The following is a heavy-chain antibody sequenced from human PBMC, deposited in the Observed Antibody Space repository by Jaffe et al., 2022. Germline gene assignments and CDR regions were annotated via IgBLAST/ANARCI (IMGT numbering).Heavy chain of an antibody. CDR1: GYTLTELS. J-gene: IGHJ5*02. CDR3: ATVALWKDIVVVPAAAYNWFDP. V-gene: IGHV1-24*01. D-gene: IGHD2-2*01. CDR2: FDPEDGET. Sequence: QVQLVQSGAEVKKPGASVKVSCKVSGYTLTELSMHWVRQAPGKGLEWMGGFDPEDGETIYAQKFQGRVTMTEDTSTDTAYMELSSLRSEDTAVYYCATVALWKDIVVVPAAAYNWFDPWGQGTLVTVSS.